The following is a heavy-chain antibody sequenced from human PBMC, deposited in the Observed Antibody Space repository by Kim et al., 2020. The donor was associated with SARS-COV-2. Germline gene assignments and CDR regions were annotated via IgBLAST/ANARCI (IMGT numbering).Heavy chain of an antibody. CDR2: ISSSSSTT. V-gene: IGHV3-11*04. J-gene: IGHJ4*02. Sequence: GGSLRLSCAASGFTFSDYYMSWIRQAPGKGLEWVSYISSSSSTTYYADSVKGRFTISRDNAKNSLYLQMNSLRAEDTAVYYCARESTIVHTVTTRTHYYFDYCGQGTLVTVSP. CDR1: GFTFSDYY. CDR3: ARESTIVHTVTTRTHYYFDY. D-gene: IGHD4-17*01.